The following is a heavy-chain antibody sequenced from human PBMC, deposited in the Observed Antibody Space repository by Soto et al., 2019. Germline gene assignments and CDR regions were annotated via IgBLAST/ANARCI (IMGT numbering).Heavy chain of an antibody. CDR1: GFTFSSYA. CDR2: ISGSGGST. J-gene: IGHJ4*01. CDR3: AKDVVLESTTQRLAIQAFDY. Sequence: GGSLRLSCAASGFTFSSYAMSWVRQAPGKGLEWVSAISGSGGSTYYADSVKGRFTISRDNSKNTLYLQMNGLRAEDTAVYYCAKDVVLESTTQRLAIQAFDYWGHGTVVTDSS. V-gene: IGHV3-23*01. D-gene: IGHD6-25*01.